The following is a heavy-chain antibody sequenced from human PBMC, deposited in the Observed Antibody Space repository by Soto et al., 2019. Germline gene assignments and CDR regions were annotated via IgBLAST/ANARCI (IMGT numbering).Heavy chain of an antibody. J-gene: IGHJ4*02. CDR1: GGSITDYS. Sequence: SETLSLTCTVSGGSITDYSWVWIRRPAGKGLEWIGRIFSSGSTNYNPSLKSRVTISVDKSKNQFSLKLSSVTAADTAVYYCAISADSRDYFDYWGQGTLVTVSS. CDR2: IFSSGST. CDR3: AISADSRDYFDY. D-gene: IGHD6-13*01. V-gene: IGHV4-4*07.